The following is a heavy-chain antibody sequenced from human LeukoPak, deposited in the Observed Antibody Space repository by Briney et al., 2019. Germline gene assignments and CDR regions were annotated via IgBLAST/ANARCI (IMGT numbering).Heavy chain of an antibody. Sequence: ASVKVSCKAPGNSFTHYYLHWVRQAPGQGLEWVGWIDPNSGGTTYAQKFQGRVTMTRDTSISTAYMELSSLKSDDTAIYYCARPTVTAGWYFDLWGRGTLVTVSS. D-gene: IGHD4-17*01. CDR1: GNSFTHYY. CDR2: IDPNSGGT. CDR3: ARPTVTAGWYFDL. J-gene: IGHJ2*01. V-gene: IGHV1-2*02.